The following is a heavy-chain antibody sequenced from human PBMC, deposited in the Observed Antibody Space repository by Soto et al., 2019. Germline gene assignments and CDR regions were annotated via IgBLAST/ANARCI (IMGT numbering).Heavy chain of an antibody. CDR3: ARAVGAKTNYYYYGMDV. CDR1: GGTFSSYA. CDR2: IIPIFGTA. V-gene: IGHV1-69*01. J-gene: IGHJ6*02. D-gene: IGHD1-26*01. Sequence: QVQLVQSGAEVKKPGSSVKVSCKASGGTFSSYAISWVRQAPGQGLEWMGGIIPIFGTATYAQKFQGRVTITADESTSTAYMELSSLRSEDTAVYYCARAVGAKTNYYYYGMDVWGQGTTVTVSS.